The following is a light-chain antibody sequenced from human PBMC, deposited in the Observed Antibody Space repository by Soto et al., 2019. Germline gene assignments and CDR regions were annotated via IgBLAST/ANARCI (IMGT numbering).Light chain of an antibody. Sequence: QSALTQPASVSGSPGQSITISCTGTSSDVGGYNYVSWYQKHPGKAPTLMIYDVSYRPSGVSIRFSGSKSGNTASLTISGLQAEDEADYYCSSYTSSITVFGGGTKVTVL. CDR2: DVS. V-gene: IGLV2-14*01. CDR3: SSYTSSITV. CDR1: SSDVGGYNY. J-gene: IGLJ3*02.